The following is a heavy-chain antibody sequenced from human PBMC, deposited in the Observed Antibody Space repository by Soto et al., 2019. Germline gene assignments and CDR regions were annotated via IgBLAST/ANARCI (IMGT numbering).Heavy chain of an antibody. Sequence: SGKVFCTASGYNFNIYGITSVRQSPGQGLELMGWISSYDGKTTYAEKFQGRVTMTTDASPSTAYMELRSLRSDDKDVYYCERDPHEYWTSYWFDPWGQGNLVTVSA. CDR3: ERDPHEYWTSYWFDP. D-gene: IGHD3-3*01. V-gene: IGHV1-18*01. J-gene: IGHJ5*02. CDR2: ISSYDGKT. CDR1: GYNFNIYG.